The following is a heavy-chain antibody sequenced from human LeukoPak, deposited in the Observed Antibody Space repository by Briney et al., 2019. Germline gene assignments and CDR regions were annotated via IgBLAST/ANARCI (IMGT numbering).Heavy chain of an antibody. V-gene: IGHV4-34*01. CDR1: GGSFSGYY. CDR3: ARGKRFFDY. Sequence: SETLSLTCAVYGGSFSGYYWSWIRQPPGKGLEWIGEINHSGSTNYNLSLKSRVTISVDTSKNQFSLKLSSVTAADTAVYYCARGKRFFDYWGQGTLVTVSS. CDR2: INHSGST. J-gene: IGHJ4*02.